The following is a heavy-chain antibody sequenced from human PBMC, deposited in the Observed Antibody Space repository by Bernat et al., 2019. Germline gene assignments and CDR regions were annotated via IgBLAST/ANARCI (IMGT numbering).Heavy chain of an antibody. CDR3: ARDCGLQSDYYYMDV. CDR1: GYTFTRYY. V-gene: IGHV1-46*01. D-gene: IGHD4-11*01. Sequence: QVQLVQSGAEVKKPGASVKVSCKASGYTFTRYYMQWVRQVPGQGLEWMGMINPTSGSTDYAQKFQGRVTMTRDTSTSTVYMELSSLRSEDTAVYYCARDCGLQSDYYYMDVWGKGTTVTVSS. J-gene: IGHJ6*03. CDR2: INPTSGST.